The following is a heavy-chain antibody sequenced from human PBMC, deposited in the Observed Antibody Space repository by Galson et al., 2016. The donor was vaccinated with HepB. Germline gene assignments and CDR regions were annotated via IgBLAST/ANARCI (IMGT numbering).Heavy chain of an antibody. Sequence: SLRLSCAASGFIFSNYWMCWVRQAPGKGLEWVANIQQGGGEKYYLDSVKVRFNISRDNTKNSLYLQMDSLRAEDAAVYYCSSYSYGNAFGNGGQGTLVTVSS. V-gene: IGHV3-7*01. CDR1: GFIFSNYW. CDR3: SSYSYGNAFGN. CDR2: IQQGGGEK. J-gene: IGHJ4*02. D-gene: IGHD5-18*01.